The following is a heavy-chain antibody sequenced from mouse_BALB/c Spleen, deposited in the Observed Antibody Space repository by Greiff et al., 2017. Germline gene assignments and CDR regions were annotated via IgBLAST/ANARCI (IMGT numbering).Heavy chain of an antibody. CDR3: ARGGNLDY. V-gene: IGHV5-17*02. CDR2: ISSGSSTI. J-gene: IGHJ2*01. CDR1: GFTFSSFG. Sequence: EVQRVESGGGLVQPGGSRKLSCAASGFTFSSFGMHWVRQAPEKGLEWVAYISSGSSTIYYADTVKGRFTISRDNPKNTLFLQMTSLRSEDTAMYYCARGGNLDYWGQGTTLTVSP. D-gene: IGHD2-1*01.